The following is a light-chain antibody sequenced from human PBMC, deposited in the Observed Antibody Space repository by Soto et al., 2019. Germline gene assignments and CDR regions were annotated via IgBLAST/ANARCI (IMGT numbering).Light chain of an antibody. V-gene: IGLV2-23*01. CDR3: CSYAGSSSVI. Sequence: QSALTQPASVSGSPGQSITISCTGTSSDVGSYNLVSWYQHRPGKAPRVMIYESIKRPSGISDRFSGSKSGNTASLTISGLQSEDEADYYCCSYAGSSSVIFGGGTKLTVL. CDR2: ESI. CDR1: SSDVGSYNL. J-gene: IGLJ2*01.